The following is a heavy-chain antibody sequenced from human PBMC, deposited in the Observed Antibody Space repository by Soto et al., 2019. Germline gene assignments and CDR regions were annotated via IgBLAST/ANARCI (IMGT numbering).Heavy chain of an antibody. D-gene: IGHD6-13*01. CDR3: ARGYSSSWRHFDY. J-gene: IGHJ4*02. V-gene: IGHV3-53*04. CDR1: GFTVSSNY. Sequence: EVQLVESGGGLVQPGGSLRLSCAASGFTVSSNYMSWVRQAPGKGLEWVSVIYSGGSTYYADSVKGRFTISRHNSKNTLYLQMNSLRAEDTAVYYGARGYSSSWRHFDYWGQGTLVTVSS. CDR2: IYSGGST.